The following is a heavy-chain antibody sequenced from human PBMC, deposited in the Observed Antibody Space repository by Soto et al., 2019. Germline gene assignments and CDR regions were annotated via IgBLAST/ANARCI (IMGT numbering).Heavy chain of an antibody. D-gene: IGHD3-3*01. V-gene: IGHV3-15*07. CDR1: GFPFINAW. CDR2: ITSNPEGGTT. CDR3: TPEVSGPDGY. J-gene: IGHJ4*02. Sequence: EVQMVESGGGLERRGGSLSLSSVPFGFPFINAWSNWVRRAPGKGREWVGRITSNPEGGTTHYAAPVNGRFTISREDSKNTLYLQMNSLKTEDTAVYYCTPEVSGPDGYWGQGTLVTVSS.